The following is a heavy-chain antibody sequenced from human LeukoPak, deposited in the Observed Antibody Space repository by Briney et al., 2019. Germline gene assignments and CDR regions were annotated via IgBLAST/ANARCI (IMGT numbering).Heavy chain of an antibody. CDR1: GFTFSSYE. CDR2: IRSGGGTI. J-gene: IGHJ6*04. D-gene: IGHD5-18*01. V-gene: IGHV3-48*03. CDR3: ARDSRYSSAYYGMDV. Sequence: PGGSLRLSCAAPGFTFSSYEMNRVRQAPGKGLGWVSYIRSGGGTINYADSVKGRFTISRDNAKNSLYLLMNSLRAEDTAVYYCARDSRYSSAYYGMDVWGKGTTVTVSS.